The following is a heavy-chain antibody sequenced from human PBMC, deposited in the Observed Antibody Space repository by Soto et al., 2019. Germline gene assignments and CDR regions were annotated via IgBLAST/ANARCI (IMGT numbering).Heavy chain of an antibody. D-gene: IGHD6-19*01. CDR3: ERHRYSSVNAYFVC. CDR2: INPGSRAT. J-gene: IGHJ4*02. V-gene: IGHV1-2*02. CDR1: GDTFTDYF. Sequence: GASVKVSCKASGDTFTDYFIHWVRKAPGQVLEWLGSINPGSRATCTAQKFQARVTMATDTSINTAYIEQGRLRSDDTAVYYCERHRYSSVNAYFVCWGQGTLVTVSS.